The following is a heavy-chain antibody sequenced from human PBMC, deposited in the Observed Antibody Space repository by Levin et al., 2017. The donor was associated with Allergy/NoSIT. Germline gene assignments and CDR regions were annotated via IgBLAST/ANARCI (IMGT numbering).Heavy chain of an antibody. D-gene: IGHD3-10*01. Sequence: SCAASGFTFSSYGMHWVRQAPGKGLEWVAVISNDGSNKYYADSVKGRFTISRDNSKNTLYLQMNSLRAEDTAVYYCAKDGNRDITMVRGVYYHYYIDRWGKGTTVTVSS. CDR2: ISNDGSNK. J-gene: IGHJ6*03. V-gene: IGHV3-30*18. CDR1: GFTFSSYG. CDR3: AKDGNRDITMVRGVYYHYYIDR.